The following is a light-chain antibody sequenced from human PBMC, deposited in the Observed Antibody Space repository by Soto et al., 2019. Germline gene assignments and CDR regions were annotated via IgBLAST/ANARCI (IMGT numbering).Light chain of an antibody. CDR2: GAS. CDR3: QQYDSSPYT. Sequence: EILLTQSPGTLSLSPGERATLSCRASQSVRNSYLAWYQQKPGQAPRLLIYGASGRATGIPDRFSGSGSGTDFPLTISRLEPEDFAVYYCQQYDSSPYTFGQGTKLEI. V-gene: IGKV3-20*01. CDR1: QSVRNSY. J-gene: IGKJ2*01.